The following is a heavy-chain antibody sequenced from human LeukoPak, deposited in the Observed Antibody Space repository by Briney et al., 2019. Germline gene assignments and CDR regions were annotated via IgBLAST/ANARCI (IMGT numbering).Heavy chain of an antibody. CDR1: GGSISGYF. D-gene: IGHD5-12*01. J-gene: IGHJ4*02. CDR2: VYTSGTT. V-gene: IGHV4-4*07. Sequence: SETLSLTCTVSGGSISGYFWTWIRQPGGKELEWIGRVYTSGTTYYNPSLESRVTISLDTFNNQFSLRVTSVTAADTAIYYCARGTEKTRISGYYSFDHWGRGLLVTVSS. CDR3: ARGTEKTRISGYYSFDH.